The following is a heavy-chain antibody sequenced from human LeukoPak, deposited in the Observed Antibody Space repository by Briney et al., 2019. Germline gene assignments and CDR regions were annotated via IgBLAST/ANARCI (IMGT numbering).Heavy chain of an antibody. CDR1: GGSFSGYY. Sequence: SETLSLTCAVYGGSFSGYYWSWNRQPPGKGLEWIGEINHSGSTNYNPSLKSRVTISVDTSKNQFSLKLSSVTAADTAVYYCASRYCSSTSCYTPGRYNWFDPWGQGTLVTVSS. V-gene: IGHV4-34*01. CDR2: INHSGST. D-gene: IGHD2-2*01. J-gene: IGHJ5*02. CDR3: ASRYCSSTSCYTPGRYNWFDP.